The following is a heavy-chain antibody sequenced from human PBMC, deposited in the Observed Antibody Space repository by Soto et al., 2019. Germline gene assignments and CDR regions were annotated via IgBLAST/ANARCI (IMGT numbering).Heavy chain of an antibody. CDR2: IYWDDDK. CDR1: GFSLTTSGVG. V-gene: IGHV2-5*02. CDR3: AHRVLRTVFGLVTTTAIYFDF. Sequence: QITLNESGPTLVKPTQTLTLTCTFSGFSLTTSGVGMGWIRQSPGKAPEWLALIYWDDDKRYSPSLKSRLTITKDTSKNQVVLTMANLDPADTATYYCAHRVLRTVFGLVTTTAIYFDFWGQGTPVAVSS. D-gene: IGHD3-3*01. J-gene: IGHJ4*02.